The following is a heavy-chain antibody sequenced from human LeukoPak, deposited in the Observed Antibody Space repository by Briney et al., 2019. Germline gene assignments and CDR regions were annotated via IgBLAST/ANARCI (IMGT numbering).Heavy chain of an antibody. V-gene: IGHV3-23*01. D-gene: IGHD1/OR15-1a*01. CDR1: GFTFSSYA. J-gene: IGHJ4*02. Sequence: QPGGSLRLSCAASGFTFSSYAMSWVRQAPGKGLEWVSAISGSGGSTYYADSVKGRFTISRDDSRNTVYLQLNNLRVEDTAIYYCAKANWVSNTDAVWWGQGTQVTVSS. CDR3: AKANWVSNTDAVW. CDR2: ISGSGGST.